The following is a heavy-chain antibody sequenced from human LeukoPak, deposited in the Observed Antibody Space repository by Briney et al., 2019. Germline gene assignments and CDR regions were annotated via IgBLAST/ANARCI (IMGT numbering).Heavy chain of an antibody. CDR2: ICGNGGTT. D-gene: IGHD4-17*01. V-gene: IGHV3-23*01. CDR3: SKDRGGTYGDYFDY. J-gene: IGHJ4*02. Sequence: GGSLRLSCAASGFTFRSYAMSWVRQSPGKGLEWVSAICGNGGTTYYADSGKGRFTISRDNSKNTLYLKMNSLSAEDTAVYYCSKDRGGTYGDYFDYWGQGTLVTVSS. CDR1: GFTFRSYA.